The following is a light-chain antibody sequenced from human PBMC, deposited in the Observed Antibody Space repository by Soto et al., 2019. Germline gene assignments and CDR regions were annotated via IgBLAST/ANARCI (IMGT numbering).Light chain of an antibody. V-gene: IGKV3-20*01. CDR3: QQYENSPPYT. Sequence: EIVFTQSPGTLSLSPGERATLSCRASQSVRTTQLAWYQHKPGQAPRLLIYGTSSRATGIPDRFSGSGSGTDFTLTISRLEPEDFAVYYCQQYENSPPYTFGQGTKLEIK. J-gene: IGKJ2*01. CDR1: QSVRTTQ. CDR2: GTS.